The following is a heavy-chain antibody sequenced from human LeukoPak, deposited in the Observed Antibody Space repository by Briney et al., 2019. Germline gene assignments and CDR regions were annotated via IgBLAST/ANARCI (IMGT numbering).Heavy chain of an antibody. J-gene: IGHJ4*02. V-gene: IGHV4-61*02. D-gene: IGHD6-13*01. CDR1: GGSVSSGNYF. CDR3: ATQDSSSWYFDS. Sequence: SETLSLTSTVSGGSVSSGNYFWSWIRQPAGKGLEWIGRIHTSGSTNYDPSLKSRVTISVDTSNNQFSLKLSSVTAADTAVYYCATQDSSSWYFDSWGQGTLVTVSS. CDR2: IHTSGST.